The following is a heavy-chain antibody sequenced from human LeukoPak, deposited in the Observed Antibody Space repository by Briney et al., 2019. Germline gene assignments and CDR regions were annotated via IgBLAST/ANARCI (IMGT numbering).Heavy chain of an antibody. V-gene: IGHV3-21*01. Sequence: GGSLRLSCTASGFTFSNYTMNWIRQAPGKGLEWVSSISSGSTDIYYADSVKGRFTISRDNAKNSLYLQMNSLRAGDTAVYYCARDAYKWYDVRWFDPWGQGTLVTVSS. CDR2: ISSGSTDI. D-gene: IGHD1-1*01. J-gene: IGHJ5*02. CDR1: GFTFSNYT. CDR3: ARDAYKWYDVRWFDP.